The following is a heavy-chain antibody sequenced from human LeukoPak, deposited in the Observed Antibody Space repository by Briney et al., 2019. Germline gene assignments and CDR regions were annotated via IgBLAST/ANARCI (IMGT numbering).Heavy chain of an antibody. CDR3: ARPGDISSWYDY. D-gene: IGHD6-13*01. CDR1: GGSFSDYY. CDR2: INHVETA. J-gene: IGHJ4*02. V-gene: IGHV4-34*01. Sequence: SETLSLTCAVYGGSFSDYYWTWIRQPPGKGLEWIGEINHVETANYNPSLKSRVAISVDTSKSQFSLRLNSVTAADTAVYYCARPGDISSWYDYWGQGTLVTVSS.